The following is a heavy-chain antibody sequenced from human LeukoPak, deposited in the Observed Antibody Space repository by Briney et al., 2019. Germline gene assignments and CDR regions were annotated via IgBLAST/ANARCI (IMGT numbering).Heavy chain of an antibody. Sequence: GGSLRLSCAASGFTFSSYAMHWVRQAPGKGLEWVAVISYDGSNKYYADSVKGRFTISRDNSKNTLYLQMNSLRAEDTAVYYCARDNYDFWSGYYPYYYYYYMDVWGKGTTVTVSS. D-gene: IGHD3-3*01. J-gene: IGHJ6*03. CDR2: ISYDGSNK. CDR3: ARDNYDFWSGYYPYYYYYYMDV. CDR1: GFTFSSYA. V-gene: IGHV3-30*04.